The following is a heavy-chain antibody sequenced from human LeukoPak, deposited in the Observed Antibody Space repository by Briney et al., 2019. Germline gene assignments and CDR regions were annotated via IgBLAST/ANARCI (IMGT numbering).Heavy chain of an antibody. Sequence: GGSLRLSCATSGFTFSSYAMSWVRQAPGKGLEWVSIISDSGVGTYYADSVKGRFTISKDNSKNTLYLQMNSLRAEDTAVYYCAKDLGYYGSGSYPYYLDYWGQGTLVTVSS. J-gene: IGHJ4*02. V-gene: IGHV3-23*01. CDR2: ISDSGVGT. CDR1: GFTFSSYA. CDR3: AKDLGYYGSGSYPYYLDY. D-gene: IGHD3-10*01.